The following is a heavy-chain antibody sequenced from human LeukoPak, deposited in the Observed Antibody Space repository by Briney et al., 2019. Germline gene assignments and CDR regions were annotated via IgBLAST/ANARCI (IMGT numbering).Heavy chain of an antibody. CDR2: ISNDGINE. CDR3: AKDRQWLWWGDAFDL. Sequence: GGSLRLSCAASGFTFNKNGIHWVRQAPGKGLEWVAVISNDGINERYADSVKGRFAISRDNAKNTMFLQMNSLRAEDTAVYYCAKDRQWLWWGDAFDLWGQGTMVTVSS. CDR1: GFTFNKNG. V-gene: IGHV3-30*18. J-gene: IGHJ3*01. D-gene: IGHD6-19*01.